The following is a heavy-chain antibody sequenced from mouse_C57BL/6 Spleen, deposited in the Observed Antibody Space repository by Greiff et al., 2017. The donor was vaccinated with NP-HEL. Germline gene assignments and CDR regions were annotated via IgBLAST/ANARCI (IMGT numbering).Heavy chain of an antibody. V-gene: IGHV1-15*01. CDR2: IDPETGGT. J-gene: IGHJ4*01. D-gene: IGHD1-1*01. Sequence: VQLQQSGAELVRPGASVTLSCKASGYTFTDYEMHWVKQTPVHGLEWIGAIDPETGGTAYNQKFKGKAILTADKSSSTAYMELRSLTSEDSAVYYCTRFYYDGSGYAMDYWGQGTSVTVSS. CDR1: GYTFTDYE. CDR3: TRFYYDGSGYAMDY.